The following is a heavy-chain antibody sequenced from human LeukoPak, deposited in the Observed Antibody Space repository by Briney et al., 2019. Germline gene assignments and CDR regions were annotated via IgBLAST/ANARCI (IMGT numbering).Heavy chain of an antibody. Sequence: PGGSLRLSCAASGFTFSSYGMHWVRQAPGKGLEWVAFIRYDGSNKYYADSVKGRFTISRDNSKNTLYLQMNSLRAEDTAVYYCAKNGPYYYGSGLVDYWGQGTLVTVSS. CDR1: GFTFSSYG. CDR3: AKNGPYYYGSGLVDY. CDR2: IRYDGSNK. V-gene: IGHV3-30*02. D-gene: IGHD3-10*01. J-gene: IGHJ4*02.